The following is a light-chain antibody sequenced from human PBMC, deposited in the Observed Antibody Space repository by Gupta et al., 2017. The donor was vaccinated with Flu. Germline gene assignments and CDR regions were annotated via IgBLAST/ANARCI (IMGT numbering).Light chain of an antibody. V-gene: IGKV1-5*03. Sequence: VGDRATITCRASQSISNWLAWYQQKPGKVPKLLIYQASILESGVSSRFSGSGSRTEFTLTISSLQPDDSATYYCQQYSNSWTFGHGTKVEIK. CDR1: QSISNW. J-gene: IGKJ1*01. CDR2: QAS. CDR3: QQYSNSWT.